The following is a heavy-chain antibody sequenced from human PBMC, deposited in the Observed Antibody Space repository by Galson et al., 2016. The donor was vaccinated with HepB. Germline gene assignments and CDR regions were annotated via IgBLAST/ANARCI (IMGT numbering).Heavy chain of an antibody. CDR1: GFTFDNYT. CDR2: VSHSSTYV. V-gene: IGHV3-21*01. Sequence: SLRLSCAASGFTFDNYTMNWLRQAPGKGLEWVSSVSHSSTYVYYADSVQGRFTISRDNAKNSLYLGMNNLRVEDTAVFYCARSLGWYFDVWGRGTLVAVSS. CDR3: ARSLGWYFDV. J-gene: IGHJ2*01. D-gene: IGHD6-6*01.